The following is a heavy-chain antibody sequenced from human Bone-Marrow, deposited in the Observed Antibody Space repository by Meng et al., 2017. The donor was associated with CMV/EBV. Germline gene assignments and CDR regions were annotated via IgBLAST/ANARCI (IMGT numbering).Heavy chain of an antibody. CDR3: ARGHCSRSTCYNGAFDI. CDR1: GGSIGNFY. J-gene: IGHJ3*02. Sequence: SETLSLTCTVSGGSIGNFYWSWIRQTPGKGLQWIGYVYHSGTTSYNPSLKSRVSMSVDTSRSQFSLKLSSVTAADTALYFCARGHCSRSTCYNGAFDIWGQGTMVTVS. V-gene: IGHV4-59*01. D-gene: IGHD2-8*01. CDR2: VYHSGTT.